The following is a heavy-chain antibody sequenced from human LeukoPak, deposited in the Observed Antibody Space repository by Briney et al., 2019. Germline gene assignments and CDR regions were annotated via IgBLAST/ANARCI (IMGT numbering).Heavy chain of an antibody. CDR2: IIPIFGTA. J-gene: IGHJ5*02. CDR3: ARSAGTLPNWFDP. D-gene: IGHD1-7*01. V-gene: IGHV1-69*05. CDR1: GGTFSSYA. Sequence: GASVKVSCKASGGTFSSYAISWVRQGPGQGLEWMGRIIPIFGTANYAQKFQGRVTITTDESTSTAYMELSSLRSEDTAVYYCARSAGTLPNWFDPWGQGTLVTVSS.